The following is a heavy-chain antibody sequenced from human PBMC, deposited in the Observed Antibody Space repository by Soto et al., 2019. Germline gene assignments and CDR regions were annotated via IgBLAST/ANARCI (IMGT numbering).Heavy chain of an antibody. CDR2: ISSSGNSI. Sequence: QVQLVESGGGLVKPGGSLRLSCAASGFTFSDYYMIWIRQAPGKGLEWVSYISSSGNSIYYEDSVKGRFTISRDSAKDSLYLQMNSLRAEDTAVYYCARDYSDSSGFFGDYYGMDVWGQGTTVTVSS. V-gene: IGHV3-11*01. CDR1: GFTFSDYY. D-gene: IGHD3-22*01. CDR3: ARDYSDSSGFFGDYYGMDV. J-gene: IGHJ6*01.